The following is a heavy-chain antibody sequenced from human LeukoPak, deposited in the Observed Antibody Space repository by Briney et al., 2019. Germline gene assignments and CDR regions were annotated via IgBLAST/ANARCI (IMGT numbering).Heavy chain of an antibody. Sequence: GASVKVSCKASGYTFTGYYMHWVRQAPRQGLEWMGWINPNSGGTNYAQKFQGRVTMTRDTSISTAYMELSRLRSDDTAVYYCARDLPYYDFWSASGYWGQGTLVTVSS. D-gene: IGHD3-3*01. CDR2: INPNSGGT. J-gene: IGHJ4*02. CDR1: GYTFTGYY. V-gene: IGHV1-2*02. CDR3: ARDLPYYDFWSASGY.